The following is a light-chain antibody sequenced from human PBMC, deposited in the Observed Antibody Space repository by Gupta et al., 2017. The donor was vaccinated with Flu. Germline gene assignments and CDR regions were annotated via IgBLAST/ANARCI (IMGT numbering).Light chain of an antibody. CDR3: QQYDSTPYT. CDR2: WAS. Sequence: NCRSSQSSLYSSDNKNYLAWYQQKPGKPPKLLFYWASSLASGVPDRFSGSGSGTDFSLTISSLQAEDVAVYYCQQYDSTPYTFGQGTKVEVK. J-gene: IGKJ2*01. CDR1: QSSLYSSDNKNY. V-gene: IGKV4-1*01.